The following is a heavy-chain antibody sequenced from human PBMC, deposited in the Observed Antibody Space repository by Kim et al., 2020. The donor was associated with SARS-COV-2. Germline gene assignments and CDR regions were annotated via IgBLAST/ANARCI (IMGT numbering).Heavy chain of an antibody. D-gene: IGHD6-13*01. CDR3: ARPVGQQLVRWAFDI. Sequence: PSLKSRVTISVDTSKNQFSLKLSSVTAADTAVYYCARPVGQQLVRWAFDIWGQGTMVTVSS. V-gene: IGHV4-39*01. J-gene: IGHJ3*02.